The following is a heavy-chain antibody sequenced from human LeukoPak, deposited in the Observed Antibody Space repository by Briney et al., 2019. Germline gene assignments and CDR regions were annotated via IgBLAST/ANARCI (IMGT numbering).Heavy chain of an antibody. D-gene: IGHD1-14*01. Sequence: ASVKVSCKASGYTFTNYYMHWVRQAPGQGLEWMGIINPSGGSTTYAQKFQGRVTMTRDTSTSTVYMELSSLRFEDTAVYYCARNRNIRGPREPFAYWGQGTLVTVSS. CDR3: ARNRNIRGPREPFAY. CDR1: GYTFTNYY. V-gene: IGHV1-46*01. CDR2: INPSGGST. J-gene: IGHJ4*02.